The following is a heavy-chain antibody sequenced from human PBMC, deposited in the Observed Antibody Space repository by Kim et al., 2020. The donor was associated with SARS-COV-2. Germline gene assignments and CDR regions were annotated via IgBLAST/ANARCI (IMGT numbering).Heavy chain of an antibody. D-gene: IGHD3-10*01. J-gene: IGHJ6*02. CDR3: ARNIWFGRAYGMDV. Sequence: NPSLKTRVAVSVDTSKNQFSMKLSSVTAADTAVYYCARNIWFGRAYGMDVWGQGTTVTVSS. V-gene: IGHV4-39*01.